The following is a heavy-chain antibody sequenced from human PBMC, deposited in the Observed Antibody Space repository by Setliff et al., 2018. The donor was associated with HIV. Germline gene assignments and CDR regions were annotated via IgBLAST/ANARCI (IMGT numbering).Heavy chain of an antibody. CDR1: GFSFSTYS. CDR3: ARDPQRGDGYSFDY. Sequence: GGSLRLSCEASGFSFSTYSVNWIRQAPGKGLEWVSSISSSSTYKYIADSLKGRFTISRDDAKMSVYLQINSLRAEDTGVYYCARDPQRGDGYSFDYWGQGTLVTVSS. D-gene: IGHD2-21*01. V-gene: IGHV3-21*01. J-gene: IGHJ4*02. CDR2: ISSSSTYK.